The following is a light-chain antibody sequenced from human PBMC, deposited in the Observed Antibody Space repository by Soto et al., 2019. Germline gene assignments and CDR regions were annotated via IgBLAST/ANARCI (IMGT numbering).Light chain of an antibody. CDR1: QSLVKSDGNTY. Sequence: VVMTQSPLSLPVTVGQPASISCRSSQSLVKSDGNTYLNWFQQRPGQSPRRLIYGVSNRASGVPDRFSGSGSGTDFTLTITSLESEDFAVYYCQQRSTWPPRLTFGGGTKVEIK. J-gene: IGKJ4*01. V-gene: IGKV2-30*01. CDR2: GVS. CDR3: QQRSTWPPRLT.